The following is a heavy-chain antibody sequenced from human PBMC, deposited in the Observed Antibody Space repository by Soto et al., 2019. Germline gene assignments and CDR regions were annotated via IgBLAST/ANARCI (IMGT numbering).Heavy chain of an antibody. CDR2: IYHSGGT. Sequence: VQLQESGPGLVKPSGTLSLTCAVSGASISSGNWWSWVRQSPGKGLEWIGEIYHSGGTNHNPSLKSRVIISLDKSRNQFSLKLSSVTAADTAVYFCASHRGNTFGPYDDWGQGTQVTVSS. D-gene: IGHD3-16*01. CDR1: GASISSGNW. J-gene: IGHJ4*01. CDR3: ASHRGNTFGPYDD. V-gene: IGHV4-4*02.